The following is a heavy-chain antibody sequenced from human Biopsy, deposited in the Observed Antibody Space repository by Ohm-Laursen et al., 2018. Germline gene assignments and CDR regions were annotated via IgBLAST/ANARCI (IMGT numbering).Heavy chain of an antibody. V-gene: IGHV4-61*01. CDR1: GDSVSSGSFY. D-gene: IGHD6-19*01. Sequence: TLSLTCTVSGDSVSSGSFYWTWIRQPPRQGLEYIGYIYDRGSTANYNPSLESRVTMSVDMPKNQFSLKLSSVTAADTAIYYCARGMRSSGWPYFDSWGQGTLVTVSS. CDR3: ARGMRSSGWPYFDS. J-gene: IGHJ4*02. CDR2: IYDRGSTA.